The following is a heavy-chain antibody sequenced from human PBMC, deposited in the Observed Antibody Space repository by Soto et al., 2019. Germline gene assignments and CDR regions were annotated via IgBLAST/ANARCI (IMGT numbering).Heavy chain of an antibody. V-gene: IGHV1-8*02. Sequence: ASVKVSCKASGYTFTTFGISWVRQAPGQGLEWMGWMNPNSGNTGYAQKFQGRVTMTRNTSISTAYMELSSLRSEDTAVYYCARLPYYYDSSGYYQGTNYYYYYGMDVWGQGTTVTVSS. CDR2: MNPNSGNT. CDR3: ARLPYYYDSSGYYQGTNYYYYYGMDV. CDR1: GYTFTTFG. J-gene: IGHJ6*02. D-gene: IGHD3-22*01.